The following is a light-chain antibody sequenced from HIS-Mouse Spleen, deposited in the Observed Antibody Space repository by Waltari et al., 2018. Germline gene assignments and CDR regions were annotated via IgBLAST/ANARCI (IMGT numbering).Light chain of an antibody. Sequence: QSALTQPPSASGSPGQSVTISCTGTSSDVGGYKYVSWYQQTPGKAPKLMIYEVRNRPSGVPDRFSGSKSGNTASLTVSGLQAEDEADYYCSSYAGSNIYVFGTGTKVTVL. CDR1: SSDVGGYKY. CDR3: SSYAGSNIYV. V-gene: IGLV2-8*01. J-gene: IGLJ1*01. CDR2: EVR.